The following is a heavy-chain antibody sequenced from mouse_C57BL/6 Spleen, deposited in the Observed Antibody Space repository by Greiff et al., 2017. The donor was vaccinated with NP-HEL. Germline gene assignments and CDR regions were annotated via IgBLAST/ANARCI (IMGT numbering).Heavy chain of an antibody. D-gene: IGHD1-1*01. J-gene: IGHJ2*01. Sequence: QVQLQQSGAELVRPGASVTLSCKASGYTFTDYEMHWVKQTPVHGLEWIGAIDPETGGTAYNQKFKGKAILTADKSSSTAYMELRSLTSEDSAVYYCTRGGFTTVVADYWGQGTTLTVSS. CDR3: TRGGFTTVVADY. CDR2: IDPETGGT. CDR1: GYTFTDYE. V-gene: IGHV1-15*01.